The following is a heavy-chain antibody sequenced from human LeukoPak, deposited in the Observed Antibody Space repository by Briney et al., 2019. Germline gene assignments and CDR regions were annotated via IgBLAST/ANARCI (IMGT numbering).Heavy chain of an antibody. CDR1: GFTFSSYA. V-gene: IGHV3-23*01. D-gene: IGHD2-2*01. J-gene: IGHJ5*02. Sequence: GGSLRLSRAASGFTFSSYAMSWVRQAPGKGLEWVSAISVSGGITYYADSVKGRFTISRDNSKNTLYLQMNSLTAEDTAQYYCAKGGCSSTTCYLANPWGQGTLVTVSS. CDR3: AKGGCSSTTCYLANP. CDR2: ISVSGGIT.